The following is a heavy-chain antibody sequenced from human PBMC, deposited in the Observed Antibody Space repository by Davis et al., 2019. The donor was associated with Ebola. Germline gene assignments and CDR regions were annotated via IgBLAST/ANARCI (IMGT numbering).Heavy chain of an antibody. CDR3: ARGNLAPGNL. D-gene: IGHD1-14*01. V-gene: IGHV3-7*01. J-gene: IGHJ4*02. CDR1: GFSFSTYW. Sequence: GESLKISCAASGFSFSTYWMSWVRQAPGKGLEWVANIKQDGSEKYYVDSVKGRFTISRDNAKNSLCLQMNSLRAEDTAVYYCARGNLAPGNLWGQGTLVTVSS. CDR2: IKQDGSEK.